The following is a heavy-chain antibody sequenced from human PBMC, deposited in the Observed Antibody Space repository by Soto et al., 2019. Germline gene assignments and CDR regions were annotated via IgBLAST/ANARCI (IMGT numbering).Heavy chain of an antibody. D-gene: IGHD3-22*01. V-gene: IGHV3-73*02. Sequence: EVQLVESGGGLVQPGGSLKLSCAASGFTFSGSAMHWVRQASGKGLEWVGRIRSKANSYATAYAASVKGRFTISKDDSKNTAYLQMNSLKPEDTGVYYCTRLGVENYYDSSGFDYWGQGSLVTVSS. CDR2: IRSKANSYAT. CDR1: GFTFSGSA. J-gene: IGHJ4*02. CDR3: TRLGVENYYDSSGFDY.